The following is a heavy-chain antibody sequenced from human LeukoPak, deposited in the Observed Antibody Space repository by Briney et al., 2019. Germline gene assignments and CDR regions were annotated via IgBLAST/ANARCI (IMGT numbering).Heavy chain of an antibody. CDR2: IYYSGST. CDR3: VGCDIVATVDAFDI. V-gene: IGHV4-34*01. Sequence: SETLSLTCAVYGGSFSGYYWSWICQPPGKGLEWIGSIYYSGSTYYNPSLKSRVTISVDTSKNQFSLKLSSVIAADTAVYYCVGCDIVATVDAFDIWGQGTMITVSS. D-gene: IGHD5-12*01. CDR1: GGSFSGYY. J-gene: IGHJ3*02.